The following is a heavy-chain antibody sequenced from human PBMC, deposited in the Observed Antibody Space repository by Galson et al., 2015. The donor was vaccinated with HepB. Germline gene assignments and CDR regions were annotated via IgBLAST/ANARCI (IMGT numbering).Heavy chain of an antibody. V-gene: IGHV3-23*01. D-gene: IGHD1-1*01. Sequence: SLRLSCAASGFTFSSYAMSWVRQAPGKGLEWVSAISGAGGSTYYADSVKGRFTISSDNSRNTLYLQMNSLRAEDTAVYYCAKRRGSLLERVVDYWGQGTLVTVSS. CDR1: GFTFSSYA. CDR3: AKRRGSLLERVVDY. CDR2: ISGAGGST. J-gene: IGHJ4*02.